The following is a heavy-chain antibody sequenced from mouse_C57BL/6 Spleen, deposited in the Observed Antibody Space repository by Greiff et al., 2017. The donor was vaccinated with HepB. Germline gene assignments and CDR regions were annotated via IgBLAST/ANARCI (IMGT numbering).Heavy chain of an antibody. Sequence: QVQLQQPGAELVMPGASVKLSCEASGYTFTSYWMHWVKQRPGQGLEWIGEIDPSDSYTNYNQKFKGKSTLTVDKSSSTAYMQLSSLTSEDSAVYYCARGRDLFDYWGQGTTLTVSS. J-gene: IGHJ2*01. CDR3: ARGRDLFDY. CDR1: GYTFTSYW. V-gene: IGHV1-69*01. CDR2: IDPSDSYT.